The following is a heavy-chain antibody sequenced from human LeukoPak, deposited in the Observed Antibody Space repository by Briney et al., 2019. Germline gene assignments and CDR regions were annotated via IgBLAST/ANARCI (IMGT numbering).Heavy chain of an antibody. V-gene: IGHV1-8*01. D-gene: IGHD6-13*01. J-gene: IGHJ5*02. Sequence: ASVKVSCKASGYTFTSYDIHWVRQATGQGLEWMGWMNPNSGNTGYAQKFQGRVTMTRNTSISTAYMELSSLRSEDTAVYYCVIDSSSWYNYFDPWGQGTLVTVPS. CDR3: VIDSSSWYNYFDP. CDR1: GYTFTSYD. CDR2: MNPNSGNT.